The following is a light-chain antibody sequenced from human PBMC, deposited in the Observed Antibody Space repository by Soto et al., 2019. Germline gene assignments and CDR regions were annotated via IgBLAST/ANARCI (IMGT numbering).Light chain of an antibody. CDR2: KAS. CDR1: QTISIG. V-gene: IGKV1-5*03. Sequence: DIQMTQSPSTLSVSVGDRVTITCRASQTISIGLAWYQQKPGQAPKLLIYKASTLKSGVPSRFSGSGSGTEFTLTISSLQPDDFATYFCQQCYTTPITFGQGTRLDIK. J-gene: IGKJ5*01. CDR3: QQCYTTPIT.